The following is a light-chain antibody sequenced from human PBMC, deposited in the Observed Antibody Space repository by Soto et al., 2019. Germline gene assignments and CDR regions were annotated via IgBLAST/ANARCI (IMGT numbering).Light chain of an antibody. CDR2: EAN. CDR1: SSDVGSYNL. V-gene: IGLV2-23*01. CDR3: SSYAGYSTSVV. Sequence: QLVLTQPASVSGSPGQSITISCTGTSSDVGSYNLVSWYQQLPGKAPNLIIYEANKRPAGVSNRFSGSKSGNTASLTISGLQAEDAAEYYCSSYAGYSTSVVFGGGTKLTVL. J-gene: IGLJ2*01.